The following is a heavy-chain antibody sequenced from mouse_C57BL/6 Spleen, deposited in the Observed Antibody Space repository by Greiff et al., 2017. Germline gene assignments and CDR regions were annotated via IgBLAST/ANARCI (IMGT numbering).Heavy chain of an antibody. D-gene: IGHD3-3*01. CDR2: IYPGSGST. CDR3: ARSEGRRTDWYFDV. J-gene: IGHJ1*03. CDR1: GYTFTSDW. V-gene: IGHV1-55*01. Sequence: QVQLQQPGAELVKPGASVKMSCKASGYTFTSDWITWVKQRPGQGLEWIGDIYPGSGSTNYNEKFKSKATLTVDTSSSTAYMQLSSLTSEVSAVYYCARSEGRRTDWYFDVWGTGTTVTVSS.